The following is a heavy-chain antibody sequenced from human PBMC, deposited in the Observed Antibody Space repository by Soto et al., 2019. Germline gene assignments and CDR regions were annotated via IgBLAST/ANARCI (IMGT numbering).Heavy chain of an antibody. CDR2: IYPGDSDI. D-gene: IGHD6-13*01. CDR3: ARTSAAGKYYYGMDV. V-gene: IGHV5-51*01. CDR1: GYSFTSYW. Sequence: GESLKISGKGSGYSFTSYWIAWVRQVTGKGLELMGVIYPGDSDIRYSPSFQGQVTISADKSISTAYLQWSSLKASDTAMYYCARTSAAGKYYYGMDVWGQGTTVTVSS. J-gene: IGHJ6*02.